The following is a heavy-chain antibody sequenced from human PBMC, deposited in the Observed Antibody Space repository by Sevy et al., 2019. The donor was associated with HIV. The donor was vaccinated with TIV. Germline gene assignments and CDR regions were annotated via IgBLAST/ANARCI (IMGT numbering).Heavy chain of an antibody. CDR3: AKVGMQLWSYFDF. V-gene: IGHV3-30*18. Sequence: GGSLRLSCEASGFDFREYAMHWVRPAPGKGLEWVAAVSSDGSNSYYVDPVRGRFTISRDNSQGTLFLHMSRLRVEDTAVYFCAKVGMQLWSYFDFWGQGNVVTVSS. D-gene: IGHD3-16*02. J-gene: IGHJ4*02. CDR2: VSSDGSNS. CDR1: GFDFREYA.